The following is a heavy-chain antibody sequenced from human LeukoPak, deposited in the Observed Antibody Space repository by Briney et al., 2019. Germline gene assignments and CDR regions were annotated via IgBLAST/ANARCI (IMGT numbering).Heavy chain of an antibody. CDR1: GGSISSYY. CDR2: IYYSGST. J-gene: IGHJ5*02. D-gene: IGHD2-2*01. CDR3: ARHAHCGSTSCYLGSWFDP. Sequence: SETLSLTCTVSGGSISSYYWGWIRQPPGKGLEWIGSIYYSGSTYYNPSLKSRVTISVDTSKNQFSLKLSSVTAADTAVYYCARHAHCGSTSCYLGSWFDPWGQGTLVTVSS. V-gene: IGHV4-39*01.